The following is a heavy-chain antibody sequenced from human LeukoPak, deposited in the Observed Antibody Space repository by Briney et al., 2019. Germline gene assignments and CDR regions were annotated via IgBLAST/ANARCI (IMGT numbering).Heavy chain of an antibody. Sequence: GGSLRLSCAASGFIFDDYGMNWVRQAPGKGLEWVSGINWNGDSTGYVDSVKGRFTISRDNAKNSLYLQMNSLRAEDTAVYYCAELGITMIGGVWGKGTTVTISS. CDR2: INWNGDST. D-gene: IGHD3-10*02. CDR1: GFIFDDYG. CDR3: AELGITMIGGV. J-gene: IGHJ6*04. V-gene: IGHV3-20*04.